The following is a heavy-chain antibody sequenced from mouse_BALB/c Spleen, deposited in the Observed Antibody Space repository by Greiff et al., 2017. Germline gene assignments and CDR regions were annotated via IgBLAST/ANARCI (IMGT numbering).Heavy chain of an antibody. D-gene: IGHD2-14*01. J-gene: IGHJ4*01. V-gene: IGHV1-87*01. CDR1: GYTFTSYW. Sequence: SGAELARPGASVKLSCKASGYTFTSYWMQWVKQRPGQGLEWIGAIYPGDGDTRYTQKFKGKATLTADKSSSTAYMQLSSLASEDSAVYYCARSEVRLGAMDYWGQGTSVTVSS. CDR2: IYPGDGDT. CDR3: ARSEVRLGAMDY.